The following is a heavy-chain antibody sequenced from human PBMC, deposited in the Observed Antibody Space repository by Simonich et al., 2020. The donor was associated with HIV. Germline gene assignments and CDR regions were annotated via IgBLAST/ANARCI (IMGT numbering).Heavy chain of an antibody. CDR3: ARLTAGGLGEYFQH. J-gene: IGHJ1*01. D-gene: IGHD6-13*01. CDR1: GGSFSGYY. V-gene: IGHV4-34*01. Sequence: QVQLQQWGAGLLKPSETLSLTCAVYGGSFSGYYWSWIRQHPGTGLEWIGEINHSGSTNYNPSLKSRVTISVDTSKNQFSLKLSSVTAADTAVYYCARLTAGGLGEYFQHWGQGTLVTVSS. CDR2: INHSGST.